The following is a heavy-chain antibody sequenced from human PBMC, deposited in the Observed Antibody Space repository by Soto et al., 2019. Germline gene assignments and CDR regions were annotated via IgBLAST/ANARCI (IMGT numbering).Heavy chain of an antibody. CDR1: GGTFSSYA. Sequence: QVQLVQSGAEVKKPGSSVKVSCKASGGTFSSYAISWVRQAPGQGLEWMGGIIPIFGTANYAQKFQGRVTITADESTSAAYMELSSLRFEDTAVYYCARDSSPYYDSSGSPDYWGQGTLVTVSS. D-gene: IGHD3-22*01. V-gene: IGHV1-69*01. CDR3: ARDSSPYYDSSGSPDY. J-gene: IGHJ4*02. CDR2: IIPIFGTA.